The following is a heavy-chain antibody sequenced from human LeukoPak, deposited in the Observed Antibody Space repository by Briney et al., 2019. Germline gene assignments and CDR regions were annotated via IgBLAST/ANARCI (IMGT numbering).Heavy chain of an antibody. CDR3: ASRGGQSSFDY. D-gene: IGHD2-15*01. Sequence: GGSLRLSCAASGFTFSSSAMSWVRQAPGKGLEWVSTASGTDGRTYYADSVKGRFTISSDNSKNTLFLQMNSLGAEDTAVYYCASRGGQSSFDYWGQGTLVTLSA. CDR2: ASGTDGRT. CDR1: GFTFSSSA. V-gene: IGHV3-23*01. J-gene: IGHJ4*02.